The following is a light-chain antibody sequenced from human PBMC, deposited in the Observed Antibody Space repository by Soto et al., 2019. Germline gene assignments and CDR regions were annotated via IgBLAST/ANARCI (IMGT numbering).Light chain of an antibody. CDR3: QQFSSYPLT. CDR2: DAS. J-gene: IGKJ4*01. V-gene: IGKV3-11*01. Sequence: TMLTQSPSALTLSPGESATLSCRASQSVSSYLAWYQQKPGQAPRLLIYDASSRATGIPDRFSGGGSGTDFTLTISRLEPEDFAVYYCQQFSSYPLTFGGGAKVDIK. CDR1: QSVSSY.